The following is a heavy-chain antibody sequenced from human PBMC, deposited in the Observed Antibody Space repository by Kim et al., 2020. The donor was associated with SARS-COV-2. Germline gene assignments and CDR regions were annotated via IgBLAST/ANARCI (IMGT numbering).Heavy chain of an antibody. CDR3: ARVRRDGYVFDY. J-gene: IGHJ4*02. D-gene: IGHD5-12*01. V-gene: IGHV4-59*01. Sequence: TNNPTVRNRITISVDTSKHQLSLKRSSVTAADTGVYYCARVRRDGYVFDYWGQGTLVTVSS.